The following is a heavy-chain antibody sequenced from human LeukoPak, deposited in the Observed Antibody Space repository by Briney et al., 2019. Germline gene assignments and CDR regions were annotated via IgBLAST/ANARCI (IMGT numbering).Heavy chain of an antibody. CDR2: ISSSSSTI. CDR3: ARHLTDVDY. J-gene: IGHJ4*02. CDR1: GFTFSSYS. Sequence: GGSLRLSCAASGFTFSSYSMNWVRQAPGKGLEWVSYISSSSSTIYYADSVKGRFALSRDNAKNSLYLQMNSLRAEDTAVYYCARHLTDVDYWGQGTLVTVSS. V-gene: IGHV3-48*01.